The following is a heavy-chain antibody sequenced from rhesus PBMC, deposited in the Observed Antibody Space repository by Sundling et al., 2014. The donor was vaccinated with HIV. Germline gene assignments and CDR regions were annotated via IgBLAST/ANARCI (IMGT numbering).Heavy chain of an antibody. Sequence: QVQLQESGPGVVKPSETLSLTCAVSGGSISDSYRWSWIRQPPGKGLEWIGEINGNSGSTNYNPSLKSRVTISKDTSKNQFSLKLSFVTAADTAVYYCARDSYYWGQGVLVTVSS. CDR3: ARDSYY. D-gene: IGHD1-1-1*01. CDR2: INGNSGST. V-gene: IGHV4S10*01. J-gene: IGHJ4*01. CDR1: GGSISDSYR.